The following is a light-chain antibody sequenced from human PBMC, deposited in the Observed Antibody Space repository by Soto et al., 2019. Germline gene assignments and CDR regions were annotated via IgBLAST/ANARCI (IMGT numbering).Light chain of an antibody. CDR3: QQYSNGPPIT. J-gene: IGKJ5*01. CDR2: DTS. CDR1: QSVSSK. Sequence: DMVMPQSPATLSVSPGERSTLSCMASQSVSSKLAWYQQKPGQAPRLLIYDTSTRATGIPARFSGSGSGTEFTLTISSLQSEDFAVYYCQQYSNGPPITFGQGTRLEIK. V-gene: IGKV3-15*01.